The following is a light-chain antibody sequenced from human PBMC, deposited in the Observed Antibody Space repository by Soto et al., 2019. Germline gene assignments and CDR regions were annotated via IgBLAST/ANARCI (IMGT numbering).Light chain of an antibody. Sequence: QSVLTQPASVSGSPGQSITISCTGTSSDVGGYNYVSWYQQHPGKAPKLMIYDVSNRPSGVSNRLSGSKSGNMASLTISGLQAEDEADYYCSSYTSSSTLGVFGGGTKLTVL. CDR1: SSDVGGYNY. CDR3: SSYTSSSTLGV. CDR2: DVS. J-gene: IGLJ2*01. V-gene: IGLV2-14*01.